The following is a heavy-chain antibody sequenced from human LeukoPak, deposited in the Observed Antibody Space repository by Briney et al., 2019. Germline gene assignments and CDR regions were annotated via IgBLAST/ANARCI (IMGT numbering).Heavy chain of an antibody. CDR2: VHYSGST. D-gene: IGHD3-9*01. J-gene: IGHJ4*02. V-gene: IGHV4-39*07. Sequence: PSETLSLTCSVSGASVTSSVYYWGWIRQPPGTGLEWIANVHYSGSTYYNPSLKNRVTMSVDKSKNQLSLRVNSVTAADTAVYYCAGAIYYDVLTGYRPFDYWGQGALVSVSS. CDR1: GASVTSSVYY. CDR3: AGAIYYDVLTGYRPFDY.